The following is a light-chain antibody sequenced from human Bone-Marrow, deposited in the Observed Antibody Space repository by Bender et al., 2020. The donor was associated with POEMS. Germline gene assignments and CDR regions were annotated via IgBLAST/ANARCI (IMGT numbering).Light chain of an antibody. V-gene: IGLV2-23*02. J-gene: IGLJ3*02. CDR2: EVF. CDR3: CSDGGGPTRV. Sequence: QSAPTQPASVSGSPGQSITISCTGSSSDIGSYNLVSWYQQHTGGAPKLILYEVFKRPSGVSARFAGSKSGNTASLTISGLQAEDEADYYCCSDGGGPTRVFGGGTKLTVL. CDR1: SSDIGSYNL.